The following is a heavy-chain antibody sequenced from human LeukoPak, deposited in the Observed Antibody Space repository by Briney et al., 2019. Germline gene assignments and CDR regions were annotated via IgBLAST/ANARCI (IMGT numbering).Heavy chain of an antibody. J-gene: IGHJ4*02. V-gene: IGHV1-69*13. CDR3: ASTIVVVPAATDYFDY. Sequence: ASVKVSCKASGGTFSSYAISWVRQAPGQGLEWVGGIIPIFGTANYAQKFQGRVTITADESTSTAYMELSSLRSEDTAVYYCASTIVVVPAATDYFDYWGQGTLVTVSS. CDR2: IIPIFGTA. CDR1: GGTFSSYA. D-gene: IGHD2-2*01.